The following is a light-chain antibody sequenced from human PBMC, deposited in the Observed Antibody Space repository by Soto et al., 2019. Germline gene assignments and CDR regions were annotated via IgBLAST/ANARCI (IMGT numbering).Light chain of an antibody. Sequence: IQMSQSPSSMSASVGHRVTITCRASQSIRSYLNWYQQKPGKAPKVLIYDASTLHSGVSSRFIGSGSGTEFTLTIRSMKPNDSATYYCQQYTTYWTFCQGTKVDIK. CDR3: QQYTTYWT. J-gene: IGKJ1*01. V-gene: IGKV1-5*01. CDR2: DAS. CDR1: QSIRSY.